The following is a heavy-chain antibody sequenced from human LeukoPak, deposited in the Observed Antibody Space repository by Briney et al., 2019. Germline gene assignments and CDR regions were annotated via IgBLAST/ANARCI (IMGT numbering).Heavy chain of an antibody. CDR2: IYYSGST. CDR3: ARGVSGWYGLDY. CDR1: GGSISSYY. Sequence: SETLSLTCTVSGGSISSYYWSWIRQPPGKGLEWIGYIYYSGSTNYNPSLKSRVTISVDTSKNQFSLKLSSVTAADTAVYYCARGVSGWYGLDYWGQGTLVTVSS. V-gene: IGHV4-59*01. D-gene: IGHD6-19*01. J-gene: IGHJ4*02.